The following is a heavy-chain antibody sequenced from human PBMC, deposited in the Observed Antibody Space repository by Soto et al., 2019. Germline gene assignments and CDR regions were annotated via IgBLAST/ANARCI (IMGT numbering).Heavy chain of an antibody. D-gene: IGHD3-10*01. CDR2: TYHRDST. CDR1: GVSISSYF. Sequence: PSETLSLTCSVSGVSISSYFWSWIRQPPGRGLEWIGYTYHRDSTNYSPSLKSRVAISLDTSENQFSLKVNSVTAADTAVYYCARIGGYNGPLDYWGQGTPLTVSS. V-gene: IGHV4-59*01. J-gene: IGHJ4*02. CDR3: ARIGGYNGPLDY.